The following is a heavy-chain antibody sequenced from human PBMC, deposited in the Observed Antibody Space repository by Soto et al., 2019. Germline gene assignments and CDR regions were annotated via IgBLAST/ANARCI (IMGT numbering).Heavy chain of an antibody. CDR2: ISAYNGNT. Sequence: QVQLVQSGAEVKKPGASVKVSCKASGYTFTSYGISWVRQAPGQGLEWMGWISAYNGNTNYAQKLQGRVTMTTDTSPSTAYTELRSLTSDDTAVYYGPRGGNGWSNPRHEGRLDWGQGTLVTVSS. CDR3: PRGGNGWSNPRHEGRLD. D-gene: IGHD6-19*01. J-gene: IGHJ4*02. CDR1: GYTFTSYG. V-gene: IGHV1-18*01.